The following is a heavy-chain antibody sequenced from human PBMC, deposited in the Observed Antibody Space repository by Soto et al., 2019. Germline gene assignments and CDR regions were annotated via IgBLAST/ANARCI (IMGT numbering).Heavy chain of an antibody. J-gene: IGHJ6*02. D-gene: IGHD3-10*01. CDR2: ISGSGGST. Sequence: GGSLRLSCAASGFTFSSYAMSWVRQAPGKGLEWVSAISGSGGSTYYADSVKGRFTISRDNSKNTLYLQMNSLRAEDTAVYYCAKDHPLVGSGSYPGETGYYYYGMDVWGQGTTVTVSS. V-gene: IGHV3-23*01. CDR1: GFTFSSYA. CDR3: AKDHPLVGSGSYPGETGYYYYGMDV.